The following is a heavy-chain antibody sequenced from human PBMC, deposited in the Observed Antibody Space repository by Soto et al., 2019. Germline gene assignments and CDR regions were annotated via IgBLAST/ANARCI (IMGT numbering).Heavy chain of an antibody. D-gene: IGHD5-12*01. CDR1: GGTFSSYA. CDR3: ARASGYSGYLYYYGMDV. CDR2: IIPIVGTA. V-gene: IGHV1-69*13. Sequence: ASVKVSCKASGGTFSSYAISWVRQAPGQGLEWMGGIIPIVGTANYAQKFQGRVTITADESTSTAYMELSSLRSEDTAVYYCARASGYSGYLYYYGMDVWGQGTTVTVSS. J-gene: IGHJ6*02.